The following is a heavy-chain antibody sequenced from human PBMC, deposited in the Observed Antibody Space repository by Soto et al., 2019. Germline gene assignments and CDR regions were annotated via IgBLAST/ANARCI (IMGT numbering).Heavy chain of an antibody. Sequence: GGSLRLSCTASGLTFGDYAMSWFRQAPGKGLEWVGVVRSRAYGGTTDYAASVRGSFTISRDDSKSIAYLQMNTLRTEDTAVYYCARYTYTSRYTYFGMDVWGHGTTVTV. CDR3: ARYTYTSRYTYFGMDV. CDR1: GLTFGDYA. J-gene: IGHJ6*02. V-gene: IGHV3-49*03. CDR2: VRSRAYGGTT. D-gene: IGHD6-19*01.